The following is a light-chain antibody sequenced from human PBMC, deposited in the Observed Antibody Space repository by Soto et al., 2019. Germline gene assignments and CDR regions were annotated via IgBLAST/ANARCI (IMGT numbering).Light chain of an antibody. J-gene: IGLJ1*01. V-gene: IGLV2-14*01. CDR1: SSDVGGYNY. CDR2: EVS. CDR3: SSYPRSSTLEGV. Sequence: QSALTQPASVSGSPGQSITISCTGTSSDVGGYNYVSWYQQHPGKAPKRMIYEVSNRPSGVSNRFSGSKSGNTASLTISGLQAEYEADYYCSSYPRSSTLEGVFGTGTKLPVL.